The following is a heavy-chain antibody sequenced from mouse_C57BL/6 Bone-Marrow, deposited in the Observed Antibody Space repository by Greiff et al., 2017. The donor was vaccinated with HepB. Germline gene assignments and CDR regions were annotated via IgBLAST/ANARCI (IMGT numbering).Heavy chain of an antibody. J-gene: IGHJ4*01. D-gene: IGHD1-1*01. V-gene: IGHV5-4*01. CDR1: GFTFSSYA. CDR3: ARAPNYYGSSLSY. CDR2: ISDGGSYT. Sequence: EVHLVESGGGLVKPGGSLKLSCAASGFTFSSYAMSWVRQTPEKRLEWVATISDGGSYTYYPDNVKGRFTISRDNAKNNLYLQMSHLKSEDTAMYYCARAPNYYGSSLSYWGQGTSVTVSS.